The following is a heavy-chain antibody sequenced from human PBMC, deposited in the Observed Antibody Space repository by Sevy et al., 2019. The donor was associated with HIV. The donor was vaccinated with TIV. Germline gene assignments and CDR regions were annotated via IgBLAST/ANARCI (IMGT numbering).Heavy chain of an antibody. V-gene: IGHV3-30*02. CDR2: IRYDGSNK. CDR1: GFTFSSYG. J-gene: IGHJ1*01. Sequence: GGSLRLSCAASGFTFSSYGMHWVRQAPGKGLEWVAFIRYDGSNKYYADSVKGRFNISRDNSKNTLYLQMNSLRAEDRAVYYCAKGRDKYSSGWNRLAEYFQHWGQGTLVTVSS. D-gene: IGHD6-19*01. CDR3: AKGRDKYSSGWNRLAEYFQH.